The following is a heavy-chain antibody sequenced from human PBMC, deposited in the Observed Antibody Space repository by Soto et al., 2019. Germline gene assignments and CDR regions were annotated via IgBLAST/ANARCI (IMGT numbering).Heavy chain of an antibody. CDR3: AKPLTTVTTRVEGFDY. D-gene: IGHD4-17*01. Sequence: PGGSLRLSCAASGFTFSSYAMSWVRQAPGKGLEWVSAISGSGGSTYYADSVKGRFTISRDNSKNTLYLQMNSLRAEDTAVYYCAKPLTTVTTRVEGFDYWGQGTLVTVSS. CDR2: ISGSGGST. J-gene: IGHJ4*02. V-gene: IGHV3-23*01. CDR1: GFTFSSYA.